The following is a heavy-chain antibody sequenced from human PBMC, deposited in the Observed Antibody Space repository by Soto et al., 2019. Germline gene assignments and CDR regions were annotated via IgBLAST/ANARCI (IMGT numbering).Heavy chain of an antibody. CDR1: GGTFSSYA. CDR2: IIPIFGTA. CDR3: ASKRDYYYYGMDV. J-gene: IGHJ6*02. V-gene: IGHV1-69*13. Sequence: GASVKVSCKASGGTFSSYAISWVRQAPGQGLEWMGGIIPIFGTANYAQKFQGRVTITADESTSTAYMELSSLRSEDTAVYYCASKRDYYYYGMDVWGQGTXVTVSS.